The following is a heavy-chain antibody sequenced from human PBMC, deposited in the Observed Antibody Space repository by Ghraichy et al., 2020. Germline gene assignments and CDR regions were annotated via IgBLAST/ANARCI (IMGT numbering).Heavy chain of an antibody. CDR1: GFPFNLYG. CDR3: VKVTPGTATGTFDA. CDR2: IQFNGRNE. V-gene: IGHV3-30*02. Sequence: GGSLRLSCAASGFPFNLYGMHWVRQAPGKGLEWVAYIQFNGRNENHADSVKGRFTISRDNSRSILYLQMNSLRVEDTAFYYCVKVTPGTATGTFDAWGQGTLVTVSS. J-gene: IGHJ5*02. D-gene: IGHD1-1*01.